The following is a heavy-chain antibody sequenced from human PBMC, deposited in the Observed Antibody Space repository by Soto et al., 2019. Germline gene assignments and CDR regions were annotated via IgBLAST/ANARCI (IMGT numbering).Heavy chain of an antibody. V-gene: IGHV4-59*01. Sequence: PSETLSLTCIVSGSSISPYYWTWIRQPPGKGLEWIGNIYYSGSTNYNPSLKSRVTISVDTSKKQFSLKLTSVTAADTAVYYCSRVGGYYCDYPNFDYWGQGTRVTVSS. CDR2: IYYSGST. CDR1: GSSISPYY. J-gene: IGHJ4*02. CDR3: SRVGGYYCDYPNFDY. D-gene: IGHD4-17*01.